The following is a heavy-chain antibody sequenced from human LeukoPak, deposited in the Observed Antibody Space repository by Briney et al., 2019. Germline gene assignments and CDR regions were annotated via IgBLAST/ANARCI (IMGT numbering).Heavy chain of an antibody. Sequence: LGGSLRLSCVASGFTFSDYAMNWARQAPGKGLEWVSTFKTKYNQVYYAESVRGRFTISTDNSKNTVYLQMNSLRAEDTALYYCARSVPDYTRFDYWGQGALVTVSS. V-gene: IGHV3-23*05. D-gene: IGHD4-11*01. CDR1: GFTFSDYA. CDR2: FKTKYNQV. J-gene: IGHJ4*02. CDR3: ARSVPDYTRFDY.